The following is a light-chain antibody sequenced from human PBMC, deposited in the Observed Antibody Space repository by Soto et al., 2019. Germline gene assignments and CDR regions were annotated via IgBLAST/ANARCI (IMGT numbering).Light chain of an antibody. CDR1: QGISSA. V-gene: IGKV1-13*02. CDR3: QQFNSYPRT. CDR2: DAS. Sequence: AIQLTQSPSSLSASVGDRVTITCRASQGISSALAWYQQKPGKAPKLLIYDASSLESGVPSRFSGSGSGTDFTIAISSLQPEDFATYYCQQFNSYPRTFGPGKKVDIK. J-gene: IGKJ3*01.